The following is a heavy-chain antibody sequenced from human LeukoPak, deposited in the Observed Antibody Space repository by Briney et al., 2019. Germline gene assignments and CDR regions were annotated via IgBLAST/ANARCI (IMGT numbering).Heavy chain of an antibody. D-gene: IGHD1-26*01. CDR2: INPSGGST. CDR1: GYTFASYY. J-gene: IGHJ4*02. CDR3: ARDSTPTYYSGTYYFEY. Sequence: GASVKVSCKASGYTFASYYMHWVRQAPRQGLEWMGIINPSGGSTTYAQTFQGRVSMTRDTSTSPVYMELSSLSSEDTAVYYCARDSTPTYYSGTYYFEYWGQGTLVTVSS. V-gene: IGHV1-46*01.